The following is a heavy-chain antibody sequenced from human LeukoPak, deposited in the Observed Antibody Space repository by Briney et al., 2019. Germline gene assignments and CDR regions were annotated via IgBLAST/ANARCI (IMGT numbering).Heavy chain of an antibody. V-gene: IGHV3-23*01. CDR1: GFTFSSYA. D-gene: IGHD3-22*01. J-gene: IGHJ4*02. CDR3: AKLPAYYYDTSGSQYFDS. Sequence: GGSLRLSCAASGFTFSSYAMSWVRQAPGKGLEWVSTISAGGGSTYYADSVKGRFTISRDNSKNTLYLQMNSLRAEDTAVYYCAKLPAYYYDTSGSQYFDSWGQGTLVTVSS. CDR2: ISAGGGST.